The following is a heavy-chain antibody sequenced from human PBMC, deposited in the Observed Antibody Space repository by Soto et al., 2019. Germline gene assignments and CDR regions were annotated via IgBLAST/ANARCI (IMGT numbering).Heavy chain of an antibody. J-gene: IGHJ4*02. V-gene: IGHV3-9*01. Sequence: PGGSLRLSCAASGFTFNDYTMHWVRQVPGKGLEWVSGIIWKTGIIGYADSVKGRFTISRHNAKNSLYLQMNSLTAEDTALYYWAKDRPRQYSRAWTFDYWGQGTLVTVSS. D-gene: IGHD6-19*01. CDR2: IIWKTGII. CDR1: GFTFNDYT. CDR3: AKDRPRQYSRAWTFDY.